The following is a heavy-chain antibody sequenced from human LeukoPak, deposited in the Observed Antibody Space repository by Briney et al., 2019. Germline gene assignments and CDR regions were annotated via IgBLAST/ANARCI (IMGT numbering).Heavy chain of an antibody. J-gene: IGHJ5*01. V-gene: IGHV3-74*01. CDR2: IKGDGSHT. CDR3: VRDWDHFDFDS. CDR1: GFTFGNYW. D-gene: IGHD3-9*01. Sequence: GGSLRLSCAASGFTFGNYWMHWVRHAPGKGLVWVSRIKGDGSHTIYADSVKGRFTVSRDNAKNTLYLQMKSLRAEDTAVYYCVRDWDHFDFDSWGQGTLVTVSS.